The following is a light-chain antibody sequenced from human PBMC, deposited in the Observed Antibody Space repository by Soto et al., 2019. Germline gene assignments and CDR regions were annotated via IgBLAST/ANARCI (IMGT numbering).Light chain of an antibody. CDR3: QERTSWPPWT. J-gene: IGKJ1*01. CDR2: DAS. V-gene: IGKV3-11*01. CDR1: QSVSSN. Sequence: EIVMTQSPATLSVSPGERATLSCGASQSVSSNYLAWYQQKPGQAPRLLIYDASKRASGIPARFSGSGSGTDFTLTISSLEPEDFAVYYCQERTSWPPWTFGQGTKVDIK.